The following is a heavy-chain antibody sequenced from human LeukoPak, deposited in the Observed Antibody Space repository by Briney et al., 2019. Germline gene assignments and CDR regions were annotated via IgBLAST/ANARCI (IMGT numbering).Heavy chain of an antibody. CDR2: IYSGGRT. CDR3: ARVIGVVRADYYFDY. J-gene: IGHJ4*02. V-gene: IGHV3-66*01. CDR1: GFTVSRNY. D-gene: IGHD3-10*01. Sequence: GGSLRLSCAASGFTVSRNYMSWVRQAPGKGLEWVSVIYSGGRTYYADSVKGRFTISRDNSKNTLYLQMNSLRAEDTAVYYCARVIGVVRADYYFDYWGQGTLVAVSS.